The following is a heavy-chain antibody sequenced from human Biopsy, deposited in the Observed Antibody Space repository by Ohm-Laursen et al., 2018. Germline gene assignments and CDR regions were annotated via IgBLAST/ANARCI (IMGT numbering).Heavy chain of an antibody. CDR1: IVSFSSFY. J-gene: IGHJ4*02. CDR3: ASQQWAQGWFGEFSLHF. CDR2: ISHTGNT. V-gene: IGHV4-34*01. Sequence: SDTLSLTCAVYIVSFSSFYWSWIRQPPGKGLEWIGEISHTGNTDYNPPLKSRVFMSVDTSRSQFSLNLSSVTAADAAIYYCASQQWAQGWFGEFSLHFRGQGTLVTVSP. D-gene: IGHD3-10*01.